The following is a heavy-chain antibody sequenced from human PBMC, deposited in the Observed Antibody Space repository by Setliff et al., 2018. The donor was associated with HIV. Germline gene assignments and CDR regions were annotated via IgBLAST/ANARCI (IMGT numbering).Heavy chain of an antibody. D-gene: IGHD3-16*01. V-gene: IGHV4-59*08. CDR1: GGSISSYS. Sequence: SETLSLTCTVSGGSISSYSWSWIRQPPGKGLEWIGYIYYTGSTNYNPSLKSRVTISMDTSKNQFSLNLNSVTATDTAVYYCAKRTFGSGRLDPWGQGTLVTVSS. J-gene: IGHJ5*02. CDR2: IYYTGST. CDR3: AKRTFGSGRLDP.